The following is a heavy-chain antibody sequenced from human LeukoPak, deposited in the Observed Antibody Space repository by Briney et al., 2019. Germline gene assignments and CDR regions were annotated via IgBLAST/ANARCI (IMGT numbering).Heavy chain of an antibody. D-gene: IGHD2-15*01. Sequence: SETLSLTCAVYGGSFRGYSWSWVRQPPGKGLEWIGEINHSGSTNYNPSLTSRVTISVDTSKNQFSLKLGSVTAADTAVYYCAGFSGGGRYYYYMDVWGKGTTVTVSS. CDR1: GGSFRGYS. CDR2: INHSGST. CDR3: AGFSGGGRYYYYMDV. V-gene: IGHV4-34*01. J-gene: IGHJ6*03.